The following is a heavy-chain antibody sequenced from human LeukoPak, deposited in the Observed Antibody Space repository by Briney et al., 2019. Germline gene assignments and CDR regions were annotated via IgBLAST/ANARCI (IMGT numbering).Heavy chain of an antibody. Sequence: GASVKVSCKVSGYTLTELSMHWVRQAPGKGLEWMGGFDPEDGETIYAQKFQGRVTMTEDTSTDTAYMELSSLRSEDTAVYYCARGSTVGWPAPDSMQWQAFDIWGQGTMVTVSS. D-gene: IGHD2/OR15-2a*01. CDR1: GYTLTELS. V-gene: IGHV1-24*01. J-gene: IGHJ3*02. CDR2: FDPEDGET. CDR3: ARGSTVGWPAPDSMQWQAFDI.